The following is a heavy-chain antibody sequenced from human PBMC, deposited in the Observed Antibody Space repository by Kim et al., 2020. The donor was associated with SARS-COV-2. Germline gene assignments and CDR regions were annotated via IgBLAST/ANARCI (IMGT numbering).Heavy chain of an antibody. D-gene: IGHD1-1*01. CDR1: GASVSSRGYY. Sequence: SETLSLTCTVSGASVSSRGYYWSWIRQHPKTGLEWIGYIYYNGNTYYKPSLESRVSISIDTSKNHVSLTLNSVIAADTAVYYCARGFNADTTTPEDSWCQGTLVSVSP. CDR2: IYYNGNT. V-gene: IGHV4-31*03. CDR3: ARGFNADTTTPEDS. J-gene: IGHJ4*02.